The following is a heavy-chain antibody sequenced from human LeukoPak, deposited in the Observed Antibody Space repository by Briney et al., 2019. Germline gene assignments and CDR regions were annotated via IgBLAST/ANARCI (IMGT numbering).Heavy chain of an antibody. CDR2: ISAYNGNT. CDR1: GYTFTSYG. J-gene: IGHJ6*02. Sequence: ASVKVSCKASGYTFTSYGISWVRQAPGQGLEWMGRISAYNGNTNYAQKLQGRVTMTTDTSTSTAYMELRSLRSDDTAVYYCAAGATTSDYYYYGMDVWGQGTTVTVSS. CDR3: AAGATTSDYYYYGMDV. D-gene: IGHD1-26*01. V-gene: IGHV1-18*01.